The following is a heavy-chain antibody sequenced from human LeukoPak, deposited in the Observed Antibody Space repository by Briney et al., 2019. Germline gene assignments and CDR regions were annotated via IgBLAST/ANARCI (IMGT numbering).Heavy chain of an antibody. Sequence: SQTLSLTCTVSGGSFSSGGYYWSWIRQPPGKGLEWIGNIYDSGSTNYNPSLKSRVTISVDTSKNQCSLKLSSVTAADTAVYYCARQSISGSSLSYFDYWGQGTLVNVSS. CDR3: ARQSISGSSLSYFDY. J-gene: IGHJ4*02. D-gene: IGHD3-22*01. V-gene: IGHV4-61*08. CDR1: GGSFSSGGYY. CDR2: IYDSGST.